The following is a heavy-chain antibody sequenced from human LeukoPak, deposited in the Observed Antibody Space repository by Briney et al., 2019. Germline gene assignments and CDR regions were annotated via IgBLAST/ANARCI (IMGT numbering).Heavy chain of an antibody. CDR1: GFTFSSYE. V-gene: IGHV3-48*03. J-gene: IGHJ6*04. CDR2: ISSSGSTI. D-gene: IGHD3-9*01. CDR3: ARASLRYFDWLLGTGMDV. Sequence: GGSLRLSCAASGFTFSSYEMNWVRQAPGKGLEWVSYISSSGSTIYYADSVKSRFTISRDNAKNSLYLQMNSLRAEDTAVYYCARASLRYFDWLLGTGMDVWGKGTTVTVSS.